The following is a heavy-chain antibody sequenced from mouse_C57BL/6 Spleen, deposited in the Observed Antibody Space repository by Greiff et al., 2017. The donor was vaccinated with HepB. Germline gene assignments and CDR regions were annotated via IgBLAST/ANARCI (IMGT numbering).Heavy chain of an antibody. Sequence: VQLQQPGPELVKPGASVKISCKASGYTFTDYNMDWVKQSHGKSLEWIGDINPNNGGTIYNQKFKGKATLTVDKSSSTAYMELRSLTSEDTAVYYCARYDYDGSWAMDYWGQGTSVTVSS. J-gene: IGHJ4*01. CDR1: GYTFTDYN. D-gene: IGHD2-4*01. CDR3: ARYDYDGSWAMDY. V-gene: IGHV1-18*01. CDR2: INPNNGGT.